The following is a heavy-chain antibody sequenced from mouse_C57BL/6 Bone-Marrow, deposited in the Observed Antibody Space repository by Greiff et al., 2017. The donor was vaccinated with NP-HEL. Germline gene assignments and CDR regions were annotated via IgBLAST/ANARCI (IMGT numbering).Heavy chain of an antibody. V-gene: IGHV1-82*01. D-gene: IGHD4-1*01. Sequence: VQLVESGPELVKPGASVKISCKASGYAFSSSWMNWVKQRPGKGLEWIGRIYPGDGDTNYNGKFKGKATLTADKSSSTAYMQRSSLTSEDSAVYFCAREELYWYFDVWGTGTTVTVSS. J-gene: IGHJ1*03. CDR3: AREELYWYFDV. CDR1: GYAFSSSW. CDR2: IYPGDGDT.